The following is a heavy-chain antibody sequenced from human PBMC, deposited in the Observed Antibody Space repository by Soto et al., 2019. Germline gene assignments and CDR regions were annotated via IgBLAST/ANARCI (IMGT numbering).Heavy chain of an antibody. J-gene: IGHJ3*02. V-gene: IGHV1-69*13. CDR1: GGTFSSYA. D-gene: IGHD3-22*01. CDR2: IIPIFGTA. Sequence: ASVKVSCKASGGTFSSYAISWVRQAPGQGLEWMGGIIPIFGTANYAQKFQGRVTITADESTSTAYMELSSLRSEDTAVYYCARAPHDSSGYYYPNAFDIWGQGTMVTVS. CDR3: ARAPHDSSGYYYPNAFDI.